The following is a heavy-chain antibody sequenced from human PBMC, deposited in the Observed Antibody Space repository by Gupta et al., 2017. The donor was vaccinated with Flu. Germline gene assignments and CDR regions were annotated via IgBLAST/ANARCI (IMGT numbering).Heavy chain of an antibody. V-gene: IGHV4-31*02. CDR1: SSGGYY. D-gene: IGHD2-15*01. CDR2: IYYRGST. Sequence: SSGGYYWSWIRQSPGKGLEWIGNIYYRGSTLYVPSLRSRVTIAVDTSKNQFSLQPTSVTVAETTVYYCAEYSSAYHFFKYWSQVAQVTVSS. CDR3: AEYSSAYHFFKY. J-gene: IGHJ1*01.